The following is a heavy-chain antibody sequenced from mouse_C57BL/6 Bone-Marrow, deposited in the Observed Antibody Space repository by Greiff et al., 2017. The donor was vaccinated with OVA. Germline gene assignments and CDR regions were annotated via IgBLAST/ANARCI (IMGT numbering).Heavy chain of an antibody. J-gene: IGHJ1*03. D-gene: IGHD1-1*01. V-gene: IGHV7-3*01. CDR3: ARSTSYYGSRGYWYFDV. CDR2: IRNKANGYTT. Sequence: EVKVVESGGGLVQPGGSLSLSCAASGFTFTDYYMSWVRQPPGKALEWLGFIRNKANGYTTEYSASVKGRFTISRDKSQSILYLQMNARRAEDSATYYCARSTSYYGSRGYWYFDVWGTGTTVTVSS. CDR1: GFTFTDYY.